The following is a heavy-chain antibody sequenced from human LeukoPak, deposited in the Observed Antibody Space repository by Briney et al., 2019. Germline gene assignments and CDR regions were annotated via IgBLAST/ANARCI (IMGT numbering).Heavy chain of an antibody. V-gene: IGHV3-7*01. CDR2: IKQDGSEK. Sequence: GGSLRLSCVASGFTFSSYWMSWVRQAPGKGLECVADIKQDGSEKYYVDSVKGRFTISRDNAKNSLYLQMNSLRVEDTAVYYCVTTGFGELFFDYWGQGTLVTVSS. CDR1: GFTFSSYW. D-gene: IGHD3-10*01. J-gene: IGHJ4*02. CDR3: VTTGFGELFFDY.